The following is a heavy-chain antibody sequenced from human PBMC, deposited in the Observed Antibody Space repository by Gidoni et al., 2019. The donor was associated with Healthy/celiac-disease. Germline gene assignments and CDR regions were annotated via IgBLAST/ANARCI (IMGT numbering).Heavy chain of an antibody. D-gene: IGHD3-10*01. CDR2: IYGGGST. CDR3: ARGVTGNDAFDI. J-gene: IGHJ3*02. V-gene: IGHV3-66*02. CDR1: GFTVSSNY. Sequence: EVQLVESAGGLVQPGGSLRLSCAASGFTVSSNYMSWVRQAPGKGLEWVAVIYGGGSTYYADSVKGRFTISRENSKNTLYLQMNSRRAEDTAVYYCARGVTGNDAFDIWGQGTMVTVSS.